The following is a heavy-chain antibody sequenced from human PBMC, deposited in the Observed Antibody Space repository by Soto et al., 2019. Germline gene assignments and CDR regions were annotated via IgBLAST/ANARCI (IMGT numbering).Heavy chain of an antibody. CDR3: AREDDYDYVYFQH. J-gene: IGHJ1*01. D-gene: IGHD3-16*01. Sequence: GGSLRLSCAASGFTFSSYWMSWVRPAPGKGLEWVSYIRSSSSSMSYADSVKGRFTISRDNARNSLYLQMNSLRAEDTAVYYCAREDDYDYVYFQHWGQGTLVTVS. CDR2: IRSSSSSM. CDR1: GFTFSSYW. V-gene: IGHV3-48*01.